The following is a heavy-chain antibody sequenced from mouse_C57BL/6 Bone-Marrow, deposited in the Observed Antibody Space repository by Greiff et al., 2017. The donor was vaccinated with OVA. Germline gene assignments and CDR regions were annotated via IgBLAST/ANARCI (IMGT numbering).Heavy chain of an antibody. CDR3: ARDGSTDY. V-gene: IGHV1-50*01. J-gene: IGHJ2*01. Sequence: VQLQQPGAELVKPGASVKLSCKASGYTFTSYWMQWVKQRPGQGLEWIGEIDPSDSYTNYNQKFKGKATLTVDTSSSTAYMQRSSLTSEDSAVYYCARDGSTDYWGQGTTLTVSS. CDR1: GYTFTSYW. D-gene: IGHD1-1*01. CDR2: IDPSDSYT.